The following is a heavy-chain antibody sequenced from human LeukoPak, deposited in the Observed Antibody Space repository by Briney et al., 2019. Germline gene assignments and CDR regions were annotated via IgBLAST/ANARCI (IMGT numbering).Heavy chain of an antibody. J-gene: IGHJ4*02. CDR2: IYYSGST. V-gene: IGHV4-39*07. CDR1: GGSISSSSYY. Sequence: SETLSLTCTVSGGSISSSSYYWGWIRQPPGKGLEWIGSIYYSGSTYYNPSLKSRVTISVDTSKNQFSLKLSSVTAADTAVYYCARATPQWLNYWGQGTLVTVSS. CDR3: ARATPQWLNY. D-gene: IGHD6-19*01.